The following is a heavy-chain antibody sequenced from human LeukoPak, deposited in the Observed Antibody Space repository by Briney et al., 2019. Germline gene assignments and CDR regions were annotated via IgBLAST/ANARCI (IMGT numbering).Heavy chain of an antibody. J-gene: IGHJ4*02. V-gene: IGHV1-69*02. CDR3: ARSDSGYDFWSGYYTSFDY. Sequence: GASVKVSCKASGGTFSSYTISWVRQAPGQGLEWMGRIIPVLGIANYAQKFQGRVTITADKFTSTAYMELSSLRSEDTAVYYCARSDSGYDFWSGYYTSFDYWGQGTLVTVSS. CDR1: GGTFSSYT. D-gene: IGHD3-3*01. CDR2: IIPVLGIA.